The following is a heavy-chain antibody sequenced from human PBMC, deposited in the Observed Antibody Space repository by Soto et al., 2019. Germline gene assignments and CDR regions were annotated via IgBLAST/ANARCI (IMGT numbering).Heavy chain of an antibody. CDR1: GFTFSSYS. V-gene: IGHV3-30-3*01. Sequence: QVQLVESGGGVVQPGMSLRLSCAASGFTFSSYSMHWVRQAPGKGLEWVAAMAYGGNSKYFADSVKGRFTISRDNSKNTLSLQMNSLRAEDSTVYYCAIGRTVRDHDDFDLWGQGPLVTVSS. CDR2: MAYGGNSK. CDR3: AIGRTVRDHDDFDL. D-gene: IGHD2-21*01. J-gene: IGHJ4*02.